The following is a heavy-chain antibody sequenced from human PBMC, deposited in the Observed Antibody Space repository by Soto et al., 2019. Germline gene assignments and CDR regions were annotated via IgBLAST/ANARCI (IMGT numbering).Heavy chain of an antibody. CDR2: ISYDGSNK. J-gene: IGHJ6*02. D-gene: IGHD6-19*01. CDR1: GFTFSSYG. Sequence: QVQLVESGGGVVQPGRSLRLSCAASGFTFSSYGMHWVRQAPGKGLEWVAVISYDGSNKYYADSVKGRFTISRDNSKNPLYLQMNSLGAEDTAVYYWAKDPSCWYYYYYGMDGWGQGTTVTVSS. V-gene: IGHV3-30*18. CDR3: AKDPSCWYYYYYGMDG.